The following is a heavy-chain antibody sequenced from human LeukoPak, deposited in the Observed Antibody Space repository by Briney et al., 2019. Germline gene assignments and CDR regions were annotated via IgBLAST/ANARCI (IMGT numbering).Heavy chain of an antibody. CDR2: ISSSSSYI. Sequence: PGGSLRLSCAASGFTFSSYSMNWVRQAPGKGLEWVSSISSSSSYIYYADSVKGRFTISRDNAKNSLYLQMNSLRAEDTAVYYCARLEKAYYYYGMDVWGQGTTVTVSS. CDR3: ARLEKAYYYYGMDV. V-gene: IGHV3-21*01. CDR1: GFTFSSYS. D-gene: IGHD1-1*01. J-gene: IGHJ6*02.